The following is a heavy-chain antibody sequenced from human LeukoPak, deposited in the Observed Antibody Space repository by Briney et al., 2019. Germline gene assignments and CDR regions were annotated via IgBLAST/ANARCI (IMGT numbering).Heavy chain of an antibody. CDR3: VRGARHDDLWSGYFFDY. V-gene: IGHV3-7*03. J-gene: IGHJ4*02. CDR1: GFSFTSSW. Sequence: GGSLRLSCVASGFSFTSSWMTWVRQAPGKGLEWVANIAGDESQKRYMDSVKGRFTISRDNAKNSLYLHMSSLRAEDTAIYYCVRGARHDDLWSGYFFDYWGQGTLVTVSS. CDR2: IAGDESQK. D-gene: IGHD3-3*01.